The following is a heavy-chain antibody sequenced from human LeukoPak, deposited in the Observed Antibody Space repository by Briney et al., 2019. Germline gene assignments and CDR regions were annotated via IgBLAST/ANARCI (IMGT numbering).Heavy chain of an antibody. Sequence: GGSLRLSCAASGFTVSSNYMSWVRQAPGKGLEWVSVIYSGGSTYYADSVRGRFTISRDNSKNTLYLQMSSLRAEDTAVYYCARAIQFGGYFDYWGQGTLVTVST. CDR3: ARAIQFGGYFDY. CDR1: GFTVSSNY. D-gene: IGHD2-15*01. J-gene: IGHJ4*02. CDR2: IYSGGST. V-gene: IGHV3-53*01.